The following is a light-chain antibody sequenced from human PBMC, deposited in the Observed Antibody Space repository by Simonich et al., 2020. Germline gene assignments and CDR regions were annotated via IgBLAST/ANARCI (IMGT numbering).Light chain of an antibody. V-gene: IGKV3-11*01. J-gene: IGKJ4*01. CDR3: QQRSNLPLT. CDR1: QSVSSY. Sequence: EIVLTQSPATLSLSPGERATLSCRASQSVSSYLAWYQNKPGHAPRLLIYDASNRATGIPSRFSGSGSGTDFTLTISSLEPEDFAVYYCQQRSNLPLTFGGGTKVEIK. CDR2: DAS.